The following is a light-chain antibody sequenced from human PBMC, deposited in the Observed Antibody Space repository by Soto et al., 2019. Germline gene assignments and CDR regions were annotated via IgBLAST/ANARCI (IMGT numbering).Light chain of an antibody. J-gene: IGKJ1*01. Sequence: EIVLTQSPGTLSLSPGERATLSCRAIQSVSSSYLAWYQQKPGQAPRLLIYGPPSRATRIPDRFSGSGSGTGCTLTISRLEPEDFAVYYCQQYGSSRTFGQGTKVEIK. CDR1: QSVSSSY. CDR3: QQYGSSRT. CDR2: GPP. V-gene: IGKV3-20*01.